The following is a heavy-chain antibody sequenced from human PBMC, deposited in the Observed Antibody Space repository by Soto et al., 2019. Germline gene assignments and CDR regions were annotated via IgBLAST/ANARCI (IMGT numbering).Heavy chain of an antibody. J-gene: IGHJ4*02. CDR1: GDTFSGDS. CDR2: IIPIFGTA. D-gene: IGHD3-22*01. V-gene: IGHV1-69*13. Sequence: ASVKGSCKGSGDTFSGDSSSWGRQAPGQGLEWMGGIIPIFGTANYAQKFQGRVTITADESTSTAYMELSSLRSEDTAVYYCPIDYSSSPPYYPLAYWRQGTLVTVSS. CDR3: PIDYSSSPPYYPLAY.